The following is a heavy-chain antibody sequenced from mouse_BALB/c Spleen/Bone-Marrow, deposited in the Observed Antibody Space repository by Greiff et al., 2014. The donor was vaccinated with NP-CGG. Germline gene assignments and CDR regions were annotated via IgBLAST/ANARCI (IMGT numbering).Heavy chain of an antibody. CDR3: ARDYSGYFDF. V-gene: IGHV7-3*02. D-gene: IGHD5-1*01. J-gene: IGHJ2*01. Sequence: EVKLMEPGGGLVQPGGSLRLSCTTSGFTFTDYFMTWVRQPPGKALEWLGFIRNKANGYTTEYNPSVKGRFTISRDTSQGILYLQMNTLRAEDSAIYFCARDYSGYFDFWGQGTTLTVSS. CDR2: IRNKANGYTT. CDR1: GFTFTDYF.